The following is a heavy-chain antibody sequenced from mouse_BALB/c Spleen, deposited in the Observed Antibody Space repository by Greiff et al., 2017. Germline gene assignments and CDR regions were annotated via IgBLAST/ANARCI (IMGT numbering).Heavy chain of an antibody. V-gene: IGHV5-6*01. CDR1: GFTFSSYG. CDR3: ARQGSNYAMDY. Sequence: EVHLVESGGDLVKPGGSLKLSCAASGFTFSSYGMSWVRQTPDKRLEWVATISSGGSYTYYPDSVKGRFTISRDNAKNTLYLQMSSLKSEDTAMYYCARQGSNYAMDYWGQGTSVTVSS. J-gene: IGHJ4*01. CDR2: ISSGGSYT. D-gene: IGHD1-1*01.